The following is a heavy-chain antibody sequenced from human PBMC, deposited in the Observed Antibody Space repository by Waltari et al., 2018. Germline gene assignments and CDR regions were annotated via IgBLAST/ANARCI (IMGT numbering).Heavy chain of an antibody. Sequence: EVMLVEAGGALVQRVGSLRLPCSVSGFSGSYNFLAWVRQAPGKGLEWVSVIYRDGYTYYQDSAKGRFTISRDGFKNTLYLQMDSLRPEDTALYYCARGGGYRVFDSWGQGTLVTGSA. CDR1: GFSGSYNF. CDR3: ARGGGYRVFDS. V-gene: IGHV3-66*01. J-gene: IGHJ4*02. D-gene: IGHD2-15*01. CDR2: IYRDGYT.